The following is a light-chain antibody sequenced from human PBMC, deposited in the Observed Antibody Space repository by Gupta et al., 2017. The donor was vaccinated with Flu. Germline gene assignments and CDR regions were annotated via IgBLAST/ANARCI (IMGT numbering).Light chain of an antibody. V-gene: IGKV2-30*01. CDR1: QSLVYIDGNTY. Sequence: DVVMTQSPLSLPVTLGQPASISCRSSQSLVYIDGNTYLSWFQQRPGQSPRRLIYKGSNRDSAVPDRFSGSESGTDFTLKIMRGEAEDVGVYYCSQGTHWPKTFGQGTKLEIK. CDR2: KGS. J-gene: IGKJ1*01. CDR3: SQGTHWPKT.